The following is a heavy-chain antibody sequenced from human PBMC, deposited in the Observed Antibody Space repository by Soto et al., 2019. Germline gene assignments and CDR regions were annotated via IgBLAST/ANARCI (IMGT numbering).Heavy chain of an antibody. CDR2: IYYIGST. V-gene: IGHV4-59*01. D-gene: IGHD2-15*01. J-gene: IGHJ6*02. Sequence: QVQLQESGPGLVKPSETLSLTCTVSGGSISSYYWSWIRQPPGKGLEWIGYIYYIGSTNYNPSLRNPVPIXXAXSXXQFSLRLSSVPAADTAVYYCARDVTYSCPYFGLDVWGQGTTVTVSS. CDR1: GGSISSYY. CDR3: ARDVTYSCPYFGLDV.